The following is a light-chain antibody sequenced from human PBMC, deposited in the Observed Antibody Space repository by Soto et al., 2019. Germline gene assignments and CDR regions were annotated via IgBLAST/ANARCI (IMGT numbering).Light chain of an antibody. Sequence: QSALTQPASVSGSPGQSITISCTGTSSDIGAYNFVSWYQQHPGKAPKLMLYDVNNRPSGVSNRFSGSKSGNTASLTISGLQAEDEADYYCTSCTTSTTMVFGGGTQLTVL. V-gene: IGLV2-14*03. CDR1: SSDIGAYNF. J-gene: IGLJ2*01. CDR2: DVN. CDR3: TSCTTSTTMV.